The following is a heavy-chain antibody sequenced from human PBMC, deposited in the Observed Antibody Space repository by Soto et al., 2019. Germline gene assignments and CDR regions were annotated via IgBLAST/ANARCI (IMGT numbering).Heavy chain of an antibody. CDR3: ARGVGSSPPRD. CDR2: IYDSGSP. D-gene: IGHD1-26*01. CDR1: GGSISVYY. V-gene: IGHV4-59*01. J-gene: IGHJ4*02. Sequence: SETLSLTCTISGGSISVYYWSWIRQPPGQALEWIGYIYDSGSPYYNPSLRSRVIISADTSKNQISLKLTSATAADTAVYYCARGVGSSPPRDRGRGTLVTVSS.